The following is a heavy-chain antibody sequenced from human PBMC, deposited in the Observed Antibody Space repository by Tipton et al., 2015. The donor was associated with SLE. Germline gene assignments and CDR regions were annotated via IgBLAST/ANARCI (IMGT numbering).Heavy chain of an antibody. CDR1: GFTFGSYA. Sequence: SLRLSCAASGFTFGSYAMHWVRQAPGKGLAWVGVISGDGRNKHYADSVQGRFIISRDSSKNTLYLQMDRLRPEDTAAYYCAIRGDCSSASCGTGAAEHFQHWGQGTLVTVSS. CDR2: ISGDGRNK. V-gene: IGHV3-30*04. CDR3: AIRGDCSSASCGTGAAEHFQH. J-gene: IGHJ1*01. D-gene: IGHD2-2*01.